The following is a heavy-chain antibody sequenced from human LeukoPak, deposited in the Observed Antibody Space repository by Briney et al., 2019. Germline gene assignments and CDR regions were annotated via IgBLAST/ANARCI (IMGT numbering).Heavy chain of an antibody. J-gene: IGHJ5*02. V-gene: IGHV4-59*04. D-gene: IGHD6-6*01. CDR3: ARRDIAARLNWFDP. CDR2: IYYSGST. CDR1: GGSIRFYY. Sequence: SETLSLTCTVSGGSIRFYYWSWIRQPPGKGLEWIGNIYYSGSTYYNPSLKSRVTISLDTSKNQFSLKLSSVTAADTAVYYCARRDIAARLNWFDPWGQGTLVTVSS.